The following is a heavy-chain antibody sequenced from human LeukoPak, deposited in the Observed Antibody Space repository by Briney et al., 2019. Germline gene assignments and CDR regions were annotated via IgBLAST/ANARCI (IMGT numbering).Heavy chain of an antibody. J-gene: IGHJ3*02. CDR3: AREVYYYGSGSLGLDAFDI. D-gene: IGHD3-10*01. Sequence: PSQTLSLTCTVSGGSISSGDYYWSWIRQPPGKGLEWIGYIYYSGSTYYNPPLKSRVTISVDTSKNQFSLKLSSVTAADTAVYYCAREVYYYGSGSLGLDAFDIWGQGTMVTVSS. CDR1: GGSISSGDYY. V-gene: IGHV4-30-4*08. CDR2: IYYSGST.